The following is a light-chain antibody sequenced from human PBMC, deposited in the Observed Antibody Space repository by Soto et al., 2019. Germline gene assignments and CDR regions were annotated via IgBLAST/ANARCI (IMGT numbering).Light chain of an antibody. CDR1: QSVSNNY. Sequence: IVLTQSPGTLSLSPGERATLSCRASQSVSNNYLAWYQQKPGQAPRLLIYGASSRATGIPDRFSGSGSGTEFTLTISRLEPEDFAVFYCQQYGGSPRTFGQGTRVEIK. J-gene: IGKJ1*01. V-gene: IGKV3-20*01. CDR3: QQYGGSPRT. CDR2: GAS.